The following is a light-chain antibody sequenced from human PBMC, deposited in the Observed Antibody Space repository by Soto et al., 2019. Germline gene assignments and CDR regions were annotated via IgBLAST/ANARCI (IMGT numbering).Light chain of an antibody. CDR3: SSYTSSSPPYVV. CDR1: SSDVGGYNY. J-gene: IGLJ2*01. CDR2: EVS. V-gene: IGLV2-14*01. Sequence: QSALTQPASVSGSPGQSITISCTGTSSDVGGYNYVSWYQQHPGKAPKLMIYEVSNRPSGVSNRFSGSKSGNTASLTISGLQAEDEADYYCSSYTSSSPPYVVFGGVTKLTVL.